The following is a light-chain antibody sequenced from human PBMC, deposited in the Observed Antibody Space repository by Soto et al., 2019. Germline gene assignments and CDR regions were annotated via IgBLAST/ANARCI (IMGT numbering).Light chain of an antibody. CDR3: QQSYSIPFT. CDR2: AAS. CDR1: QTAASY. V-gene: IGKV1-39*01. Sequence: IQMTQSPSSLSASVGDRVTVTCRASQTAASYLNWYQQKPGKAPKLLIRAASRLESGVPVRFSGSGSGTEFTLTISSLQPEDVATYYCQQSYSIPFTFGPGTKVDV. J-gene: IGKJ3*01.